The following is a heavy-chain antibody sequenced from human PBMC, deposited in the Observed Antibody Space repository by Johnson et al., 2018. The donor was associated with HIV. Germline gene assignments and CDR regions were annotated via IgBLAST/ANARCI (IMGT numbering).Heavy chain of an antibody. CDR2: INWNGGST. Sequence: QLVESGGGVVRPGGSLRLSCATSGFTFDDYGMSWVRQAPGKGLEWVSGINWNGGSTGYADSVKGRFTISRDNAKNSLYLQMNSLSAEDTALYYCARDFVAFGECTAFDIWGQGTMVTVSS. CDR1: GFTFDDYG. V-gene: IGHV3-20*04. CDR3: ARDFVAFGECTAFDI. J-gene: IGHJ3*02. D-gene: IGHD3-10*01.